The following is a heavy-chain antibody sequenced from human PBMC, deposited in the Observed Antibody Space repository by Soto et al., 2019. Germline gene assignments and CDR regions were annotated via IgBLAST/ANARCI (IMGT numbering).Heavy chain of an antibody. Sequence: EVQLVESGGGLVQPGGSLRLSCAVSGFTFSRYWMSWVRQAPGRGLEWVANIKQDGSEKYYVESVKGRFTISRDNAKNSLYLQLNSLRAEDTAVYHCARGLDYDNGGYYPRWLDPWGQGTLVNVSS. J-gene: IGHJ5*02. D-gene: IGHD3-22*01. CDR2: IKQDGSEK. CDR1: GFTFSRYW. V-gene: IGHV3-7*01. CDR3: ARGLDYDNGGYYPRWLDP.